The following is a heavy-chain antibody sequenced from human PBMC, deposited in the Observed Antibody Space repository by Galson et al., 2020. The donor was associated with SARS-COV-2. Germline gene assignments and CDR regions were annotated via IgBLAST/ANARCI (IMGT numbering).Heavy chain of an antibody. V-gene: IGHV3-11*01. J-gene: IGHJ3*02. CDR2: ISYSGSDI. D-gene: IGHD2-21*01. CDR3: ARGMKIMYSDS. Sequence: GESLKISCSASGFHFTDYYMSWIRQAPGQGLEWLSYISYSGSDIQYADSVKGRFTISRDKAKNSLYLQMNSLRAEDTAVYYCARGMKIMYSDSWGQGTMCTVAS. CDR1: GFHFTDYY.